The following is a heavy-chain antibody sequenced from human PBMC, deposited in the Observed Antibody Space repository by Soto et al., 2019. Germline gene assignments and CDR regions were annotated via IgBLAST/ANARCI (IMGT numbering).Heavy chain of an antibody. D-gene: IGHD3-22*01. V-gene: IGHV3-64D*08. J-gene: IGHJ4*02. CDR2: ISRDGRST. CDR3: VKEANPFINTLVVLIFDY. Sequence: SCSASGFTFSMPSMYWVRQTPGKALEYVSAISRDGRSTFYADSVKGRFTISRDNSKNTLYLRMNSLRSDDTAVYYCVKEANPFINTLVVLIFDYWGQGTQVTVSS. CDR1: GFTFSMPS.